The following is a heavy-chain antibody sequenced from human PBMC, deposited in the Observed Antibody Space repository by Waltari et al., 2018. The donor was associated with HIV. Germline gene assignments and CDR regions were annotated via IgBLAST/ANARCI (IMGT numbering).Heavy chain of an antibody. D-gene: IGHD2-2*01. Sequence: QVQLVQSGAEVKKPGASVKVTCKASGYTFTSYDINWVRRATGQGLEWMGWMNPNSGNTGYAQKFQGRVTMTRNTSISTAYMELSSLRSEDTAVYYCARLGYCSSTSCYYYYYGMDVWGQGTTVTVSS. V-gene: IGHV1-8*01. CDR1: GYTFTSYD. CDR3: ARLGYCSSTSCYYYYYGMDV. CDR2: MNPNSGNT. J-gene: IGHJ6*02.